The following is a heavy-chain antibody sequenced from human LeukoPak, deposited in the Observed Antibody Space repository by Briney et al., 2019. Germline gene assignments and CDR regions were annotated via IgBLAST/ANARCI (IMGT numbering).Heavy chain of an antibody. Sequence: RPGGSLRLSCAASGFTFRSYWMSWVRQAPGKGLEWVADINQGGSVKYYVDSVKGRFTISRDDAKNSLYVQMNSLRDEDTAVYYCARVGYSGWNLEYWGQGTLVTVSS. D-gene: IGHD5-12*01. V-gene: IGHV3-7*01. CDR2: INQGGSVK. CDR1: GFTFRSYW. CDR3: ARVGYSGWNLEY. J-gene: IGHJ4*02.